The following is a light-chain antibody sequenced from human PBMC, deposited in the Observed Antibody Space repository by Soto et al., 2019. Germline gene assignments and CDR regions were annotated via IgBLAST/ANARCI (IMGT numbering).Light chain of an antibody. V-gene: IGLV1-44*01. CDR2: NTK. J-gene: IGLJ1*01. Sequence: QSALTQPPSASGTPGQRVTISCSGSSSNSGSNTVNWYQQLPGTAPKLLIYNTKQRPSGVPDRFSGTQSGTSASLAISGLQSEDEADYYCAAWDGTLNGYVFGTGTRSPS. CDR1: SSNSGSNT. CDR3: AAWDGTLNGYV.